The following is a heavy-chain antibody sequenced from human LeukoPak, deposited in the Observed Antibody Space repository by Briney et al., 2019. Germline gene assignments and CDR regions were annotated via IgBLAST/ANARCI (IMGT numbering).Heavy chain of an antibody. CDR3: ARANSSGYCTNGVCYLPNWFDP. D-gene: IGHD2-8*01. J-gene: IGHJ5*02. Sequence: SETLSLTCAVYGGSFSGYYWSWIRQPPGKGLEWIGEINHSGSTNYNPSLKSRVTISVDTSKNQFSLKLSSVTAADTAVYYCARANSSGYCTNGVCYLPNWFDPWGQGTLVTVSS. CDR1: GGSFSGYY. CDR2: INHSGST. V-gene: IGHV4-34*01.